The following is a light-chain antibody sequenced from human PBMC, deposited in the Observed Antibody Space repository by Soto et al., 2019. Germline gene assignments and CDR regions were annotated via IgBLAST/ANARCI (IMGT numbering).Light chain of an antibody. CDR1: QSISSY. V-gene: IGKV1-39*01. J-gene: IGKJ3*01. Sequence: DIQMTQSPSSLSASVGDRVTITCRASQSISSYLNWYQQKPGKAPKLLIYAASSLQSGVPSRFSGSGSGTDFTLTISSLQPEDFATYYCQQSYSTPGFGPGTKWISN. CDR3: QQSYSTPG. CDR2: AAS.